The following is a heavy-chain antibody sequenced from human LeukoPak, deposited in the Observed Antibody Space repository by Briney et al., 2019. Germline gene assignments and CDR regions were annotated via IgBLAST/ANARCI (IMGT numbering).Heavy chain of an antibody. Sequence: SETLSLTCTVSGGSISSSSYYWGWIRQPPGKGLEWIGSIYYSGSTYYNPSLKSRVTISVDTSKNQFSLKLNSVTAADTAVYYCAREDNGYSSSWRYCYYMDVWGKGTTVTVSS. CDR1: GGSISSSSYY. D-gene: IGHD6-13*01. CDR3: AREDNGYSSSWRYCYYMDV. V-gene: IGHV4-39*07. CDR2: IYYSGST. J-gene: IGHJ6*03.